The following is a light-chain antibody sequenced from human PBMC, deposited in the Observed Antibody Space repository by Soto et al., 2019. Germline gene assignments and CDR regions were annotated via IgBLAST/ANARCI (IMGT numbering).Light chain of an antibody. CDR2: DVS. J-gene: IGLJ1*01. CDR1: SSDVGGYNY. CDR3: SSYTSSSTLNYV. Sequence: QSVLTQPASVSGSPGQSITISCTGTSSDVGGYNYVSWYQQHPGKAPKLMIYDVSNRPSGVSNRFSGSKSGNTASLTISGLQAEDESDYYCSSYTSSSTLNYVSGTGTNVTVL. V-gene: IGLV2-14*01.